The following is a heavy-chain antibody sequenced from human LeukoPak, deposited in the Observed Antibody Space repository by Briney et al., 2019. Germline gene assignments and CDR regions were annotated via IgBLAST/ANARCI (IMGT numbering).Heavy chain of an antibody. D-gene: IGHD3-16*01. CDR1: GGSISSSNFY. CDR2: IYDSGST. CDR3: ARDGASVQFQL. V-gene: IGHV4-39*02. Sequence: SETLSLTCTVSGGSISSSNFYWGWIRQPPGKGLEWIGSIYDSGSTYYNPSLKSRVIISVDRSKNQFSLKLTSVTAADTAVYYCARDGASVQFQLWGQGTLVTVSS. J-gene: IGHJ1*01.